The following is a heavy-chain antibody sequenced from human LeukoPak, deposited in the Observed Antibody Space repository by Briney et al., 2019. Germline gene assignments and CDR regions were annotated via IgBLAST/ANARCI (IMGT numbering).Heavy chain of an antibody. J-gene: IGHJ3*02. CDR1: GGSISIYY. V-gene: IGHV4-59*01. Sequence: SETLSLTCTVSGGSISIYYWSWIRQPPGKGLEWIGYIYDGGSTNYNPSLKSRVTISVDTSKNQFSLKLSSVTAADTAVYYCASLTTAEAFDIWGQGTMVTVSS. CDR3: ASLTTAEAFDI. CDR2: IYDGGST. D-gene: IGHD3-22*01.